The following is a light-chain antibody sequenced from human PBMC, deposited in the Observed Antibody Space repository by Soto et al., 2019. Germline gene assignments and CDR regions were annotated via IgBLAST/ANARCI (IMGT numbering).Light chain of an antibody. CDR3: QSYDSSLSGYVL. J-gene: IGLJ2*01. CDR1: SSNIGAGYD. CDR2: ANT. Sequence: QSVLTQPPSVSGAPGQRVTISCTGSSSNIGAGYDVHWYQQLPGTAPKLLIYANTNRPSGVPDRFSASRSGTSVSLAITGLQAEDEADYYCQSYDSSLSGYVLFGGGTKVTVL. V-gene: IGLV1-40*01.